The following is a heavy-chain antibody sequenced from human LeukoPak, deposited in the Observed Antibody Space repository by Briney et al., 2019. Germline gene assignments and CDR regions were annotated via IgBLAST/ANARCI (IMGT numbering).Heavy chain of an antibody. Sequence: GRSLRLSCAASGFTFSSYGMHWVRQAPGKGLEWVAVISYDGSNKYYADSVKGRFTISRDNSKNTLYLQMNSLRAEDTAVYYCAKDLWVTMVRGVIQHWGQGTLVTVSS. CDR3: AKDLWVTMVRGVIQH. V-gene: IGHV3-30*18. J-gene: IGHJ1*01. CDR2: ISYDGSNK. D-gene: IGHD3-10*01. CDR1: GFTFSSYG.